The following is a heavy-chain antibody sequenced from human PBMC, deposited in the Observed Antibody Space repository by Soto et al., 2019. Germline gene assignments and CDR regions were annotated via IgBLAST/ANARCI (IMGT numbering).Heavy chain of an antibody. V-gene: IGHV4-61*08. Sequence: SETLSLTCAVSGGSISSGGYYWSWIRQPPGKGLEWIGYIYYSGSTNYNPSLKSRVTISVDTSKNQFSLRLSSVTAADTAVYYCARRYGDCFDYWGQGTLVTV. D-gene: IGHD4-17*01. CDR3: ARRYGDCFDY. CDR2: IYYSGST. J-gene: IGHJ4*02. CDR1: GGSISSGGYY.